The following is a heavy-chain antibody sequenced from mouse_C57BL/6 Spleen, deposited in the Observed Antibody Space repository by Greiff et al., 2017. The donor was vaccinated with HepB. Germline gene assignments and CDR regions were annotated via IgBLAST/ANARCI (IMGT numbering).Heavy chain of an antibody. Sequence: EVKLMESGGGLVKPGGSLKLSCAASGFTFSSYAMSWVRQTPEKRLEWVATISDGGSYTYYPDNVKGRFTISRDNAKNNLYLQMSHLKSEDTAMYYCARGYYGSSYVAYWGQGTLVTVSA. V-gene: IGHV5-4*03. CDR2: ISDGGSYT. CDR1: GFTFSSYA. J-gene: IGHJ3*01. D-gene: IGHD1-1*01. CDR3: ARGYYGSSYVAY.